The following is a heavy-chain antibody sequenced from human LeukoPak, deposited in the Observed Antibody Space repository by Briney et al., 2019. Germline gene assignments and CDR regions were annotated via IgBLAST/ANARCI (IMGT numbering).Heavy chain of an antibody. J-gene: IGHJ6*03. V-gene: IGHV4-39*07. CDR2: INHSGST. Sequence: PSETLSLTCTVSGGSISTSNYYWSWIRQPPGKGLEWIGEINHSGSTNYNPSLKSRVTISVDTSKNQFSLKLSSVTAADTAVYYCARKVEMATIFYYYYYMDVWGKGTTVTVSS. CDR3: ARKVEMATIFYYYYYMDV. D-gene: IGHD5-24*01. CDR1: GGSISTSNYY.